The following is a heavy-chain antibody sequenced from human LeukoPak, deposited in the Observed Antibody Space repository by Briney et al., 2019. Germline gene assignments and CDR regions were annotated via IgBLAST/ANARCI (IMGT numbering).Heavy chain of an antibody. CDR1: GGSFSGYY. V-gene: IGHV4-34*01. CDR3: ARGVRVYCYYYYMDV. CDR2: INHSGST. D-gene: IGHD2-8*02. Sequence: SETLSLTCAVYGGSFSGYYWSWIRQPPGKGLGWIGEINHSGSTNYNPSLKSRVTISVDTSKNQFSLKLSSVTAADTAVYYCARGVRVYCYYYYMDVWGKGTTVTVSS. J-gene: IGHJ6*03.